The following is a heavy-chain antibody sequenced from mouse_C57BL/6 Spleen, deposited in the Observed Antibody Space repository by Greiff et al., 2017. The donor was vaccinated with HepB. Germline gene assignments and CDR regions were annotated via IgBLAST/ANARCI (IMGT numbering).Heavy chain of an antibody. Sequence: EVQLQESGGGLVQPGGSMKLSCVASGFTFSNYWMNWVRQSPEKGLEWVAQIRLKSDNYATHYAESVKGRFTISRDDSKSSVYLQMNNLRAEDTGIYYCTGRWFPYYYAMDYWGQGTSVTVSS. CDR1: GFTFSNYW. V-gene: IGHV6-3*01. CDR3: TGRWFPYYYAMDY. CDR2: IRLKSDNYAT. D-gene: IGHD1-1*02. J-gene: IGHJ4*01.